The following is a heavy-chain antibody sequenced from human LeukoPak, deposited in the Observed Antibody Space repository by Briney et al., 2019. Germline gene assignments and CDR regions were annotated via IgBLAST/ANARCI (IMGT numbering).Heavy chain of an antibody. CDR1: GGTFINYA. CDR3: ARGGSDAEYFQH. D-gene: IGHD2-15*01. V-gene: IGHV1-69*04. J-gene: IGHJ1*01. CDR2: IIPIFGIA. Sequence: SVKVSFKASGGTFINYAISWVRQAPGQGGEWMGRIIPIFGIANYAQKFQGRVTITADKSTSTAYMELSSLRSEDTAVYYCARGGSDAEYFQHWGQGTLVTVSS.